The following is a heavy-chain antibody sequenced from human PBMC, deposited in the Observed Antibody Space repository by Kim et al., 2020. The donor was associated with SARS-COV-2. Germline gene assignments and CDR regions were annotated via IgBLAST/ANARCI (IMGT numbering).Heavy chain of an antibody. Sequence: TQHTPALKTRVTVSVDTSKNQFSLKLGSVTAADTSVYYCARESGEVALDYWGQGTLVTVSS. V-gene: IGHV4-59*01. CDR3: ARESGEVALDY. D-gene: IGHD5-12*01. CDR2: T. J-gene: IGHJ4*02.